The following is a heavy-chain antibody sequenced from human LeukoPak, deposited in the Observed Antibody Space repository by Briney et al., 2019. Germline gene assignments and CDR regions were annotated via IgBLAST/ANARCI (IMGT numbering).Heavy chain of an antibody. CDR2: INPNSGGT. D-gene: IGHD6-19*01. CDR3: ARAGGSSGWGYDAFDI. Sequence: ASVKVSCKASGYTFTGYYMHWVRQAPGQGLEWMGWINPNSGGTNYAQKFQGWVTMTRDTSISTAYMELSRLRSDDTAVYYRARAGGSSGWGYDAFDIWGQGTMVTVSS. CDR1: GYTFTGYY. V-gene: IGHV1-2*04. J-gene: IGHJ3*02.